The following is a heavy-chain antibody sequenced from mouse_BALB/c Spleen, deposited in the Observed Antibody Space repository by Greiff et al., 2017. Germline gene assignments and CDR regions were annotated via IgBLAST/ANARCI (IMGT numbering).Heavy chain of an antibody. CDR3: ARGPSTTDCAMDY. V-gene: IGHV1-39*01. J-gene: IGHJ4*01. Sequence: EVQLQQTGPELVKPGASVKISCKASGYSFTDYIMLWVKQSHGKSLEWIGNINPYYGSTSYNLKFKGKATLTVDKSSSTAYMQLNSLTSEDSAVYYCARGPSTTDCAMDYWGQGTSVTVSS. D-gene: IGHD1-1*01. CDR1: GYSFTDYI. CDR2: INPYYGST.